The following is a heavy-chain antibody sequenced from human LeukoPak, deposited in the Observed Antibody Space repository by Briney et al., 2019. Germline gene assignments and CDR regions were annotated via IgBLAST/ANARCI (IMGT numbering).Heavy chain of an antibody. V-gene: IGHV1-2*02. CDR3: ARDYGDYSEYFQH. D-gene: IGHD4-17*01. Sequence: ASVKVSCKASGYTFTGYYMHWVRQAPGQGLEWMGWINPNSGGTNYAQKFQGRVTMTRDTSISTAYMELSRLRSDDTAMYYCARDYGDYSEYFQHWGQGTLVTVSS. CDR2: INPNSGGT. CDR1: GYTFTGYY. J-gene: IGHJ1*01.